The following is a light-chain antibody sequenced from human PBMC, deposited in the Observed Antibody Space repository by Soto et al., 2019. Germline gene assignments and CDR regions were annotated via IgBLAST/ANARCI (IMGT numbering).Light chain of an antibody. CDR1: SSGVGGYNY. CDR2: EVS. J-gene: IGLJ1*01. Sequence: QSVLTQPASVSGSSGQSITISCTGTSSGVGGYNYVSWYQLHPGKAPKLMVYEVSNRPSGASNRISGSKSCITASLTISGLQAEDAADYYCRSSTSSTAYGFASGTKVTV. V-gene: IGLV2-14*01. CDR3: RSSTSSTAYG.